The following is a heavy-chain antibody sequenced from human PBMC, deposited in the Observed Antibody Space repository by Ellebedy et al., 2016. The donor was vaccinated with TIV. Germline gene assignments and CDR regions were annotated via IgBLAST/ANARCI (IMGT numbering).Heavy chain of an antibody. CDR3: ARDNVDTGMDS. CDR2: ISVYNGKS. CDR1: GYTFITYG. D-gene: IGHD5-18*01. J-gene: IGHJ5*02. V-gene: IGHV1-18*01. Sequence: AASVKVSCKATGYTFITYGMSWVRQAPGQGLEWMGWISVYNGKSDHAQKFQGRVTMTADTSTSTAYMELRSVRSDDTAGYYCARDNVDTGMDSWGQGTLVTVSS.